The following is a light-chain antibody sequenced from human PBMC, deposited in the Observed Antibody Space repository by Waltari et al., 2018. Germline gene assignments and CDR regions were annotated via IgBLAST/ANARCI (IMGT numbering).Light chain of an antibody. J-gene: IGKJ4*02. Sequence: DIQMTQSPSSLSASLGARVTITCRASQGISSYLNWYQQKPGKAPKLLIYAASSLQSGAPSRFSGSGSGTDFTLTSSRLQPEDFATYYCQQSYSTPPRTFGGGTTVEIK. CDR1: QGISSY. CDR2: AAS. CDR3: QQSYSTPPRT. V-gene: IGKV1-39*01.